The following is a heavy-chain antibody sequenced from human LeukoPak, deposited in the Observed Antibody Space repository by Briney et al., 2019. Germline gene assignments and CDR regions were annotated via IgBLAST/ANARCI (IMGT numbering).Heavy chain of an antibody. CDR2: ISSGSTTM. CDR3: ARDRGNSAYGAWFDS. CDR1: GFTFSSYG. D-gene: IGHD5-12*01. Sequence: PGRSLRLSCAASGFTFSSYGMNWVRQAPGKGLEWLSYISSGSTTMDYADSVKGRFTISRDNAKNSLFLQMNSLRAEDTGIYFCARDRGNSAYGAWFDSWGQGALVTVSS. V-gene: IGHV3-48*01. J-gene: IGHJ5*01.